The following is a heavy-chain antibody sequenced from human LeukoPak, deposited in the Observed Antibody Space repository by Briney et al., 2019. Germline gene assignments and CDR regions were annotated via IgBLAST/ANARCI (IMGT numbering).Heavy chain of an antibody. CDR3: ARESTSWYFDL. J-gene: IGHJ2*01. D-gene: IGHD2-2*01. V-gene: IGHV3-53*01. CDR2: IYSGGST. Sequence: GGSLRLSCAASGFTFSNYEMNWVRQAPGKGLEWVSVIYSGGSTYYAGSVKGRFTISRDNSKNTLYLQMNSLRAEDTAVYYCARESTSWYFDLWGRGTLVTVSS. CDR1: GFTFSNYE.